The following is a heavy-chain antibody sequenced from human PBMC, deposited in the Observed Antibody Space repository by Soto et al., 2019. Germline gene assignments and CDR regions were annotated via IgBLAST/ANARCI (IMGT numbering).Heavy chain of an antibody. Sequence: QPGGSLRLSCAASGFTFSSYGMSWVRQAPGKGLEWVANIKQDGSEKYYVDSVKGRFTISRDNAKNSLYLQMNSLRAEDTAVYYCARESASLDYWGQGTLVTVSS. CDR1: GFTFSSYG. CDR3: ARESASLDY. J-gene: IGHJ4*02. CDR2: IKQDGSEK. V-gene: IGHV3-7*01.